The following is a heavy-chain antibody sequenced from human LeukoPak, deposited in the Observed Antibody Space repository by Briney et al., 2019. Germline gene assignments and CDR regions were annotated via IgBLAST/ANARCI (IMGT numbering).Heavy chain of an antibody. CDR1: GFTFSNAW. V-gene: IGHV3-15*01. J-gene: IGHJ4*02. D-gene: IGHD6-19*01. CDR3: AATVAGQNSFVY. Sequence: GGSLRLSCAASGFTFSNAWMSWVRQAPGKGLEWVGRIKSKTDGGTTDYAAPVKGRFTISRDDSKNTLYLQMNSLKTEDTAVYYCAATVAGQNSFVYWGQGTLVTVSS. CDR2: IKSKTDGGTT.